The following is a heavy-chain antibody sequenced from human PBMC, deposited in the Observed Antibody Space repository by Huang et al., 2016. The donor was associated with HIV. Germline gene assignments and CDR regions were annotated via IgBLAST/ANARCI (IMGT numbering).Heavy chain of an antibody. J-gene: IGHJ5*02. CDR3: AREIMISFGGPFDP. Sequence: QVQLHQWGAGLLKPSETLSLTCAVYGGSFSSYYWNWIRQSPGKGLEWIGQINHRGTTTYNPSLMSRVTMSVDTSKNQFSLKLNAVTAADTAVYYCAREIMISFGGPFDPWGQGTLVTVSS. V-gene: IGHV4-34*01. CDR1: GGSFSSYY. CDR2: INHRGTT. D-gene: IGHD3-16*01.